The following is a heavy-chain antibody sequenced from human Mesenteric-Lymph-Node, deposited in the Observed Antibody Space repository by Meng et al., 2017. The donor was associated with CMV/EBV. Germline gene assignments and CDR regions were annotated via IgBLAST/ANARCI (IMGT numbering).Heavy chain of an antibody. CDR2: ISGGGTST. Sequence: GESLKISCAASGFTFSDYAMSWVRQAPGKGLEWVSAISGGGTSTYYADSVKGRFTISRDNSKNTLYLQMNSLRAEDTAVYYCAKGALWGSYRYGNYWGQGTLVTVSS. CDR1: GFTFSDYA. J-gene: IGHJ4*02. V-gene: IGHV3-23*01. D-gene: IGHD3-16*02. CDR3: AKGALWGSYRYGNY.